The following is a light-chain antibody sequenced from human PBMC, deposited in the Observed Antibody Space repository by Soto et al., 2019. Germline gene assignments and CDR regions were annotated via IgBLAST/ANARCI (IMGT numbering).Light chain of an antibody. V-gene: IGLV2-14*01. CDR1: SSDVGGYNF. Sequence: QSVLTQPASVSGSPRQSITISCTGTSSDVGGYNFVSWYQQHPGKAPKLMIYDVSDRPSGVSNRFSGSKSGNTASLTISGLQAEDEADYYCSSYPSSFYVFGTGTKVTVL. J-gene: IGLJ1*01. CDR2: DVS. CDR3: SSYPSSFYV.